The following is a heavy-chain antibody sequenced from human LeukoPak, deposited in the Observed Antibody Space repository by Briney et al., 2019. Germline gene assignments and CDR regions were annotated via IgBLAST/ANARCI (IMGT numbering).Heavy chain of an antibody. CDR1: GFTFSSYA. CDR3: ARDRDTMFRGGDFDP. D-gene: IGHD3-10*01. Sequence: GRSLRLSCAASGFTFSSYAMHWVRQAPGKGLEWVAVISYDGSNKYYADSVKGRFTISRDNSKNTLYLQMNSLRAEDTAVYYCARDRDTMFRGGDFDPWGQGTLVTVSS. CDR2: ISYDGSNK. V-gene: IGHV3-30-3*01. J-gene: IGHJ5*02.